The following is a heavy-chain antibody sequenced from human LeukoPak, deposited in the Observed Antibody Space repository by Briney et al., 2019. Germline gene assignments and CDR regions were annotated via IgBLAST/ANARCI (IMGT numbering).Heavy chain of an antibody. CDR3: ARPSSLDGSGRYYIDH. Sequence: GGSLRLSCEVSGFTANNNYMNWVRQAPGKGLEWVSVTHSDGTTHFADSVKGRFTISRDNSKNTVYLQMNRLRDEDTAVYYCARPSSLDGSGRYYIDHWGQGTLVTASS. CDR1: GFTANNNY. CDR2: THSDGTT. V-gene: IGHV3-66*01. J-gene: IGHJ4*02. D-gene: IGHD3-10*01.